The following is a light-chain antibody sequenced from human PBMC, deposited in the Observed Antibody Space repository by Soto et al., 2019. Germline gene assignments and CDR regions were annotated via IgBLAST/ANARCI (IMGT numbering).Light chain of an antibody. CDR1: SSDVGGYNY. Sequence: QSVVTQPGSVSGSPGQSITISCTGTSSDVGGYNYVSWYQQHPGKAPKLMIYEVSHRPSGVSNRFSGSKSGNTASLTISGLQAEDEADYYCSSYTSTTPYVFGTGTKVTVL. V-gene: IGLV2-14*01. CDR2: EVS. CDR3: SSYTSTTPYV. J-gene: IGLJ1*01.